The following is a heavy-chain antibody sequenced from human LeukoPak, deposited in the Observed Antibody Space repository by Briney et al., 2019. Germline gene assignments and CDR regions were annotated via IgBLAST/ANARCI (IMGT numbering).Heavy chain of an antibody. CDR3: ARDDKTDYYYGMDA. J-gene: IGHJ6*02. CDR2: ISAYNGNT. Sequence: ASVNVSCKASGYTFTSYGISWVRQAPGQGLEWMGWISAYNGNTNYAQKLQGRVTMTTDTSTSTAYMELRSLRSDDTAVYYCARDDKTDYYYGMDAWGQGTTVTVSS. V-gene: IGHV1-18*01. CDR1: GYTFTSYG.